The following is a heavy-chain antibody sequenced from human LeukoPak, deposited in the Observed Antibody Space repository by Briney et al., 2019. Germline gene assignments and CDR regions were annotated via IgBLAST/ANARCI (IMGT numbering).Heavy chain of an antibody. CDR2: FDPEDGET. CDR1: GYTLTELS. J-gene: IGHJ4*02. V-gene: IGHV1-24*01. D-gene: IGHD3-22*01. CDR3: AKGFYDSSGYYYFDY. Sequence: ASVKVSCKVSGYTLTELSMHWVRQAPGKGLEWMGGFDPEDGETIYAQKFQGRVTMTEDTSTDTAYMELSSLRSEDTAVYYCAKGFYDSSGYYYFDYWGQGTLVTVSS.